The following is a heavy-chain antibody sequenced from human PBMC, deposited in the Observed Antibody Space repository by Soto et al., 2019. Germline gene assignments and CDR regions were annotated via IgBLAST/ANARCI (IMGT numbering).Heavy chain of an antibody. V-gene: IGHV4-34*01. CDR2: INHSGST. D-gene: IGHD2-2*01. CDR3: ARGYRNCSSTICPIYYYYGMDV. CDR1: GGSFSGYY. Sequence: QVQLQQWGAGLLKPSETLSLTCAVYGGSFSGYYWSWIRQPPGKGLEWIGEINHSGSTNYNPSLKSRLTISVATSKDQFPLKLSSGTAADTAVYYCARGYRNCSSTICPIYYYYGMDVWGQGTTVTVSS. J-gene: IGHJ6*02.